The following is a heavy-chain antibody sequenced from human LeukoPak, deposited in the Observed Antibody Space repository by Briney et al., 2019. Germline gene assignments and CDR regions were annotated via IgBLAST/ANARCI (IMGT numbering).Heavy chain of an antibody. Sequence: PGGSLRLSCAASGFTFSSYGMHWVRQAPGKGLEWVAVISYDGSNKYYADSVKGRFTISRDNAKNSLYLQMNSLRAEDTAMYYCARNPCSGGSCYRGLIDYWGQGTLVTVSS. CDR2: ISYDGSNK. J-gene: IGHJ4*02. CDR1: GFTFSSYG. D-gene: IGHD2-15*01. V-gene: IGHV3-30*03. CDR3: ARNPCSGGSCYRGLIDY.